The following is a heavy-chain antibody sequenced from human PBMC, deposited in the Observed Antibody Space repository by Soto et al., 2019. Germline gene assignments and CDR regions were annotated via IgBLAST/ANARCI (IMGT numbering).Heavy chain of an antibody. V-gene: IGHV1-8*01. D-gene: IGHD6-25*01. CDR1: GYTFSNYD. CDR3: ARGIKRLNQSAFDI. Sequence: ASVNVSCKASGYTFSNYDINWVRQATGQGLEWMGWLNPNTDKTGSAQKFQGRVTMTRNTSISTAYLELSGLRSGDTAVYYCARGIKRLNQSAFDIWGQGTRVTVSS. J-gene: IGHJ3*02. CDR2: LNPNTDKT.